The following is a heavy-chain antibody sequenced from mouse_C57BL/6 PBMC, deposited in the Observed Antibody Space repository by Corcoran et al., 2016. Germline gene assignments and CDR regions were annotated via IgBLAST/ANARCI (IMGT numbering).Heavy chain of an antibody. CDR2: INTYSGVP. CDR1: GYTFTAYG. J-gene: IGHJ4*01. D-gene: IGHD3-2*02. CDR3: ARSYSSGRMDY. Sequence: QIQLVQSGPELTKPGETVKISCKASGYTFTAYGMSWVKQAPGKGLKWMGWINTYSGVPTYADDFKGRFAFSLETSARTAYLQINNLKNEDTATYFCARSYSSGRMDYWGQGTSVTVSA. V-gene: IGHV9-3*01.